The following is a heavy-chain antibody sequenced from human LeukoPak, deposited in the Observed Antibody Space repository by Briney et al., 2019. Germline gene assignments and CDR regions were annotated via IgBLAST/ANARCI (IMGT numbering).Heavy chain of an antibody. Sequence: PSETLSLTCAVYGGSFSGYYWSWIRQPPGKGLEWIGEINHSGSTNYNPSLKSRVTISVDTSKNQFSLKLSSVTAADTAVYYCARRDDPPEEYYHYYYMDVWGKGTTVTVSS. V-gene: IGHV4-34*01. D-gene: IGHD2-21*01. CDR3: ARRDDPPEEYYHYYYMDV. CDR1: GGSFSGYY. J-gene: IGHJ6*03. CDR2: INHSGST.